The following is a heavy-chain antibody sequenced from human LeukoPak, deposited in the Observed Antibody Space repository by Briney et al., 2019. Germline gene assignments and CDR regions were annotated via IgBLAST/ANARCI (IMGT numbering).Heavy chain of an antibody. Sequence: GASVKISCKASGYTFTSYYMHWVRQAPGQGLEWMGIINPSGGSTSYAQKFQGRVTMTRDTSTSTVYMELSSLRSEDTAVYYCARRAVYGSGSDAFDIWGQGTMVTVSS. V-gene: IGHV1-46*01. D-gene: IGHD3-10*01. CDR2: INPSGGST. CDR3: ARRAVYGSGSDAFDI. CDR1: GYTFTSYY. J-gene: IGHJ3*02.